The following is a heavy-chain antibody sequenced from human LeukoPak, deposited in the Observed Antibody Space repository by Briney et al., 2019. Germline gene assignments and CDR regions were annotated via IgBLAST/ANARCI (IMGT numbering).Heavy chain of an antibody. CDR2: ISWNSGNI. CDR1: GFTFDDYA. J-gene: IGHJ4*02. Sequence: PGRSLRLSCAASGFTFDDYAMHWGPQGPGKGLEWVSGISWNSGNIGYADSVEGRFTISRDNAKNSLYLQMNSLRTEDTALYYCAKDAEYSSSSQPLDYWGQGTLVTVSS. D-gene: IGHD6-6*01. CDR3: AKDAEYSSSSQPLDY. V-gene: IGHV3-9*01.